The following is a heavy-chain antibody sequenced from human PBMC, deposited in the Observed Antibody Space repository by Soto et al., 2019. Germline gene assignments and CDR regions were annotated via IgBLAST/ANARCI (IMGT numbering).Heavy chain of an antibody. CDR1: GFSLSTTGVG. CDR2: IYWDDDK. Sequence: QITLKESGPTLVKPTQTLTLTCTFSGFSLSTTGVGVGWIRQPPGKALEWLALIYWDDDKRYNPSLKSRLTNTQETSKNQVVLTMTNMDPVDTATYYCVQSRCGGDCLQSYSSHSYYGLDVWGQGTTVTVSS. CDR3: VQSRCGGDCLQSYSSHSYYGLDV. J-gene: IGHJ6*02. D-gene: IGHD2-21*01. V-gene: IGHV2-5*02.